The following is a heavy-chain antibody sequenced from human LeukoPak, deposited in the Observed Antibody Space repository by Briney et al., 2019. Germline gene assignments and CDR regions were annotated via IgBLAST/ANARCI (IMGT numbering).Heavy chain of an antibody. Sequence: PGGSLRLSCAASGFTVSLNFMNWVRQAAGTGLEWVSIIHPDGVTHYSDSVKGRFTISRDNSNNILYLQMNGLRSEDTAVYSCAGGRGYIIDYWGQGTLATVSS. CDR1: GFTVSLNF. CDR3: AGGRGYIIDY. J-gene: IGHJ4*02. D-gene: IGHD5-18*01. CDR2: IHPDGVT. V-gene: IGHV3-53*01.